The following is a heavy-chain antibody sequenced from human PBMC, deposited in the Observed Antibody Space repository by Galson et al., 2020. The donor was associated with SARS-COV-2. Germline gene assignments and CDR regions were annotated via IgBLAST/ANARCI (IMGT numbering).Heavy chain of an antibody. CDR3: ARDGCIVGAICYYYYMDV. CDR2: ISSSSSYI. D-gene: IGHD1-26*01. Sequence: GGSLSLSCAASGFTFSSYSMNWVRQAPGKGLEWVSSISSSSSYIYYADSVKGRFTISRDNAKNSLYLQMNSLRAEDTAVYYCARDGCIVGAICYYYYMDVWGKGTTVTVSS. J-gene: IGHJ6*03. V-gene: IGHV3-21*01. CDR1: GFTFSSYS.